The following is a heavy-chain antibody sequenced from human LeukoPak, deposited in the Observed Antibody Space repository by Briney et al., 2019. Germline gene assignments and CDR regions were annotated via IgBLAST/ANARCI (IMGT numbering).Heavy chain of an antibody. J-gene: IGHJ4*02. CDR2: IVAGSGNT. CDR1: GFTFTSSA. D-gene: IGHD4-23*01. CDR3: AASFDPLDYGGNSADY. Sequence: ASVKVSCKASGFTFTSSAMQWVRQARGQRLEWIGWIVAGSGNTNYAQKFQERVTITRDMSTSTAYMELSSLRSEDTAVYYCAASFDPLDYGGNSADYWGQGTLVTVSS. V-gene: IGHV1-58*02.